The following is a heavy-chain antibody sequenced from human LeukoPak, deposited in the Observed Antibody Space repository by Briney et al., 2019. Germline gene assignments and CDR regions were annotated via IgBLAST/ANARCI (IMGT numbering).Heavy chain of an antibody. Sequence: SETLSLTCAVSGGSISSGGYSWSWIRQPPGKGLEWIGYVYHSGSTYYNPSLKSRVTISVDTSKNQFSLKLSSVTAADTAVYYCARDGFGSSGWYFGIDYWGQGTLVTVSS. D-gene: IGHD6-19*01. V-gene: IGHV4-30-2*05. J-gene: IGHJ4*02. CDR1: GGSISSGGYS. CDR3: ARDGFGSSGWYFGIDY. CDR2: VYHSGST.